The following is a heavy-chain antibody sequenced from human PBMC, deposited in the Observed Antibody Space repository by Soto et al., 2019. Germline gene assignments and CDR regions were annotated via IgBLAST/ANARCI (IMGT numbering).Heavy chain of an antibody. CDR2: LSPHNGNT. D-gene: IGHD6-25*01. Sequence: QVQVVQSGAEVKKPGASVKVSCKTSGYTFTTYDIHWVRQATGQGLEWMGWLSPHNGNTGYAQQFRDRVKIAMNTSTSTVALEVRSLRSEDTATYYCARRKERSGPHYFDYWGQGTLVTVSS. CDR3: ARRKERSGPHYFDY. V-gene: IGHV1-8*01. CDR1: GYTFTTYD. J-gene: IGHJ4*02.